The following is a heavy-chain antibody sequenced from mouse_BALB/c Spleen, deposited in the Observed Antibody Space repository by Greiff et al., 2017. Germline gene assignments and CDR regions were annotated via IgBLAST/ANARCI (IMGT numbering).Heavy chain of an antibody. V-gene: IGHV5-17*02. CDR1: GFTFSSFG. CDR3: VGDYGSAPFAD. CDR2: ISSGSSTI. J-gene: IGHJ3*01. D-gene: IGHD1-1*01. Sequence: EVMLVESGGGLVQPGGSRKLSCAASGFTFSSFGMHWVRQAPEKGLEWVAYISSGSSTIYYADTVKGRFTISRDNPKNTLFLQMTSLRSEDTAMYYCVGDYGSAPFADWGQGTLVTVSA.